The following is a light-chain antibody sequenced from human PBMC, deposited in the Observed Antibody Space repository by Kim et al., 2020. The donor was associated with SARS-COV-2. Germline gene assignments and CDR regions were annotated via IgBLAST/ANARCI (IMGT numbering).Light chain of an antibody. CDR2: DAS. Sequence: EIVMTQSPATLSVSPGEGATLSCRASQSVSGKVAWYQQKPGQAPSLLIYDASTRATGIPARFSGSGSGTEFTLTITSLQSEDFALYYCQQYNTWPPWSFGRGTKVDIK. CDR3: QQYNTWPPWS. V-gene: IGKV3-15*01. J-gene: IGKJ1*01. CDR1: QSVSGK.